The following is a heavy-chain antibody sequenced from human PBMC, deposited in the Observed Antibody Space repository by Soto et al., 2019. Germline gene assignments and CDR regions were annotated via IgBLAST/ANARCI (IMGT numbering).Heavy chain of an antibody. Sequence: GGSLRLSCAASGFTFSGSAMHWVRQASGKGLEWVGRIRSKANSYGTAYAASVKGRFTITRDDSKNTAYLQMNSLKTEDTAVYYCSRLGYYYGSGSYYSDYWGQGTLVTVSS. J-gene: IGHJ4*02. CDR2: IRSKANSYGT. D-gene: IGHD3-10*01. V-gene: IGHV3-73*01. CDR1: GFTFSGSA. CDR3: SRLGYYYGSGSYYSDY.